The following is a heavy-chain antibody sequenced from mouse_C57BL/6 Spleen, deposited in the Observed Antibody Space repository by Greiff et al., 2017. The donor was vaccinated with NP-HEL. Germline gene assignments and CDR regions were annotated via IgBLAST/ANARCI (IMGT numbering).Heavy chain of an antibody. CDR1: GFSLTSYA. D-gene: IGHD2-2*01. J-gene: IGHJ2*01. CDR3: ARRNGYDPYFDY. V-gene: IGHV2-9-1*01. Sequence: QVQLQQSGPGLVAPSQSLTITCTVSGFSLTSYAIRWVRQPPGKGLEWLGVIWTGGGTNYNSAPKSRLSISKDNAKSQVFVKMNSLQTGDTDRYYCARRNGYDPYFDYWGQGTTLTVSS. CDR2: IWTGGGT.